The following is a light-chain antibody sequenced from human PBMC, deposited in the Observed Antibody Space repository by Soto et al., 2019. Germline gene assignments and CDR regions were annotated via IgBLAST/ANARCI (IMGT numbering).Light chain of an antibody. V-gene: IGKV1-33*01. CDR1: HDIKKY. CDR3: QRYDSLPPT. CDR2: DAS. J-gene: IGKJ5*01. Sequence: DIQMTQSPSSLSASVGDRVTITCQASHDIKKYLNWYQEKPGKAPKLLIYDASNLQTGVPSRFSGSGSGTHFTFTISSLQPEDIATYYCQRYDSLPPTFGQVTRLYIK.